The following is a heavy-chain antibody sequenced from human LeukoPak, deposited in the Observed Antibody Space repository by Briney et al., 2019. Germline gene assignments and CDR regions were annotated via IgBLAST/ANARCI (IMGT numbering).Heavy chain of an antibody. CDR1: GGSISSSSYY. CDR2: IYYSGST. V-gene: IGHV4-39*07. CDR3: AREVVVAAKFDY. Sequence: SETLSLTCTVSGGSISSSSYYWGWIRQPPGKGLEWIGSIYYSGSTYYNPSLKSRVTISVDTSKNQFSLKLSSVTAADTAVYYCAREVVVAAKFDYWGQGTLVTVSS. D-gene: IGHD2-15*01. J-gene: IGHJ4*02.